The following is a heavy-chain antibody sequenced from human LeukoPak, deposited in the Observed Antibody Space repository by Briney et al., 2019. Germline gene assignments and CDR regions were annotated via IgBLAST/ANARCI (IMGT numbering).Heavy chain of an antibody. V-gene: IGHV1-8*01. CDR2: INPNSGNT. CDR1: GYTFTSYD. Sequence: GASVKVSCKASGYTFTSYDINWVRQATGQGLEWMGWINPNSGNTGYAQKFQGRVTMTRNTSISTAYMELSSLRSEDTAVYYCARDRASRWLQSRAFDIWGQGTMVTVSS. D-gene: IGHD5-24*01. CDR3: ARDRASRWLQSRAFDI. J-gene: IGHJ3*02.